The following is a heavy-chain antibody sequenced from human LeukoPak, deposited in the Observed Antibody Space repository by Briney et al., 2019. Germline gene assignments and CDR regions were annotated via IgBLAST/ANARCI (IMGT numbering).Heavy chain of an antibody. CDR1: GGTFSSYA. CDR3: ARGYYDSSGYYPPTNY. J-gene: IGHJ4*02. CDR2: IIPILGIA. V-gene: IGHV1-69*04. Sequence: VASVKVSCKASGGTFSSYAISWVRQAPGQGLEWMGRIIPILGIANYAQKFQGRVTITADKSTSTAYMELSSLRSEDTAVYYCARGYYDSSGYYPPTNYWGQGTLVTVS. D-gene: IGHD3-22*01.